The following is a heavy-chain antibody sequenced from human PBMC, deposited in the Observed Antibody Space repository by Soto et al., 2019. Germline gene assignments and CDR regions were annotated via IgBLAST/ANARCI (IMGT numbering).Heavy chain of an antibody. CDR1: GYTFTSYD. CDR3: ARCENYDFWSGYYTPFYYYYGMDV. Sequence: ASVKVSCKASGYTFTSYDINWVRQATGQGLEWMGWMNPNSGNTGYAQKFQGRVTMTRNTSISTAYMELSRLRSEDTAVYYCARCENYDFWSGYYTPFYYYYGMDVWGQGTTVTVSS. D-gene: IGHD3-3*01. CDR2: MNPNSGNT. J-gene: IGHJ6*02. V-gene: IGHV1-8*01.